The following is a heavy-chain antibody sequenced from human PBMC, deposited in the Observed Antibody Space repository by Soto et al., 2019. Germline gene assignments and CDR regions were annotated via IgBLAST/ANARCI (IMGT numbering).Heavy chain of an antibody. CDR2: IYYSGST. V-gene: IGHV4-39*07. D-gene: IGHD3-22*01. CDR1: GGSISSSSYY. J-gene: IGHJ6*02. Sequence: SETLSLTCTVSGGSISSSSYYWGWIRQPPGKGLEWIGSIYYSGSTYYNPSLKSRVTISVDTSKNQFSLKLSSVTAADTAVYYCARNYYDSSGYHRVRTYYGMDVWGQGTTVTVSS. CDR3: ARNYYDSSGYHRVRTYYGMDV.